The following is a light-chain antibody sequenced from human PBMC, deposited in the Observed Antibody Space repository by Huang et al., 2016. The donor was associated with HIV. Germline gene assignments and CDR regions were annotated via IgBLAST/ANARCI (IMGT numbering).Light chain of an antibody. Sequence: DIQMTQSPSVMSASVGDRVTISCLASQGISNRLVWFQQKPGRGPKRLIHDASSLESGVPTRFIGSGSGTEFTLTINSLQPEDFATYYCLQHNGHPLTFGGGTRVEIK. V-gene: IGKV1-17*03. J-gene: IGKJ4*01. CDR2: DAS. CDR3: LQHNGHPLT. CDR1: QGISNR.